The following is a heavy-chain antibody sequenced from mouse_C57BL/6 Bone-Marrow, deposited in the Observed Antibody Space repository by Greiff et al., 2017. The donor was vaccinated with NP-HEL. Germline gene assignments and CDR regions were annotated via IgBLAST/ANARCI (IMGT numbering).Heavy chain of an antibody. D-gene: IGHD2-4*01. CDR2: ILPGSGST. V-gene: IGHV1-9*01. J-gene: IGHJ4*01. CDR1: GYTFTGYW. Sequence: QVQLKESGAELMKPGASVKLSCKATGYTFTGYWIEWVKQRPGHGLEWIGEILPGSGSTNYNEKFKGKATFTADTSSNTAYMQLSSLTTEDSAIYYCARSLYDYDREYYAMDYWGQGTSVTVSS. CDR3: ARSLYDYDREYYAMDY.